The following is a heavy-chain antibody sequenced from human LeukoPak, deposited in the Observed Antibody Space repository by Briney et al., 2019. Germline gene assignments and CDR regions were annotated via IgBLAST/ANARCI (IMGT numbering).Heavy chain of an antibody. V-gene: IGHV3-66*02. CDR3: VRVGYSFGYGDWNHFDY. D-gene: IGHD5-18*01. CDR2: IYSGGST. J-gene: IGHJ4*02. CDR1: GLTFSSYI. Sequence: GGSLRLSCAASGLTFSSYIMHWVRQAPGKGLEWVSIIYSGGSTYYADSVKGRFTISRDNSKNTLYLQMNSLRAEDTAVYFCVRVGYSFGYGDWNHFDYWGQGTLVTVPS.